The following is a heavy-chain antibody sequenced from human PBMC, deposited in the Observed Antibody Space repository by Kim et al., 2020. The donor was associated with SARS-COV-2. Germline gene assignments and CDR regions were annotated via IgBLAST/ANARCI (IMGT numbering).Heavy chain of an antibody. J-gene: IGHJ4*02. CDR1: GFTFSSYW. V-gene: IGHV3-74*01. Sequence: GGSLRLSCAASGFTFSSYWMHWVRQAPGKGLEWVSRIKSDEITTTYADSVKGRFTISRDNAKNMLYLQLNSLRAEDTAVYYCARDPDLRGFSYADYWGQGTQVTVSS. CDR3: ARDPDLRGFSYADY. CDR2: IKSDEITT. D-gene: IGHD5-18*01.